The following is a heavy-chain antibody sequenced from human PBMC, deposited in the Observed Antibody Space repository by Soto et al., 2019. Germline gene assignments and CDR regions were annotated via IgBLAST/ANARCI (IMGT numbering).Heavy chain of an antibody. D-gene: IGHD2-21*01. CDR3: ARYSPPKKSFDSNPGWLDP. V-gene: IGHV4-59*01. J-gene: IGHJ5*02. CDR2: VYDSGTS. Sequence: QVQLQESGPGLVLPSETLSLTCTVSGGSMNSYYWTWVRQPPGKGLEWIGYVYDSGTSKYNASLESRITMSLDNSRNQFSLSLSYVTAAYTAVYFCARYSPPKKSFDSNPGWLDPWGQGTLVAVSS. CDR1: GGSMNSYY.